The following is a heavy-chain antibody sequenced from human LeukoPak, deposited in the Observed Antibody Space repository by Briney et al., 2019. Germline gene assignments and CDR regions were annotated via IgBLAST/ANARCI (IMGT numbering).Heavy chain of an antibody. V-gene: IGHV3-23*01. CDR3: VRDWGHWAFDI. Sequence: GGSLRLSCAASGLTFAGYDMSWVRQAPGKGLEWVSTISASGDNTYYAGSVKGRFTISRDNAKNSMYLQMNSPRVEDTAVYYCVRDWGHWAFDIWGQGTVVTVSS. CDR2: ISASGDNT. CDR1: GLTFAGYD. D-gene: IGHD7-27*01. J-gene: IGHJ3*02.